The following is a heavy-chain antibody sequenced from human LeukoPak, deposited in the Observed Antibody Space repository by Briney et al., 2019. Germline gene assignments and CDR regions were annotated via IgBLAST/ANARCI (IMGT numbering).Heavy chain of an antibody. J-gene: IGHJ4*02. D-gene: IGHD6-13*01. V-gene: IGHV3-23*01. CDR1: GFTFYTYD. CDR2: ISYHGHRT. CDR3: ARIPGMAAGSDFYFDY. Sequence: GGSLRLSCVASGFTFYTYDMSWVRQVPGKGLEWVSSISYHGHRTYYTDSVKGRFTISRDISKNTLYLQLNSLRVEDTAIYYCARIPGMAAGSDFYFDYWGPGTVVTVFS.